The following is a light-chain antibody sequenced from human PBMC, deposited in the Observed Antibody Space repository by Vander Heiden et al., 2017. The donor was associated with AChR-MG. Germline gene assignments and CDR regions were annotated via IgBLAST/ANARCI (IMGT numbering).Light chain of an antibody. CDR2: GAS. Sequence: EIVMTQYPATLSVSPGERATLSCRASQSVSSNLALYQQKPGQAPRLLIYGASTRATAIPARFSGSGSETEFTLTISSLQSEDFAVYYCQQYNNWPPLTFGGGTKVEIK. V-gene: IGKV3-15*01. J-gene: IGKJ4*01. CDR3: QQYNNWPPLT. CDR1: QSVSSN.